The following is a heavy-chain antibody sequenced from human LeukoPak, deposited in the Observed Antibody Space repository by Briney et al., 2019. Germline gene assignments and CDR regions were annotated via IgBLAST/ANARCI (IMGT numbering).Heavy chain of an antibody. CDR2: ISSSSSYI. CDR3: ARLLSITDAFDI. D-gene: IGHD3-10*01. V-gene: IGHV3-21*01. Sequence: GRSLRLSCTASGFRFSNYAMNWVRQAPGKGLEWVSSISSSSSYIYYADSVKGRFTISRDNAKNSLYLQMNSLRAEDTAVYYCARLLSITDAFDIWGQGTMVTVSS. CDR1: GFRFSNYA. J-gene: IGHJ3*02.